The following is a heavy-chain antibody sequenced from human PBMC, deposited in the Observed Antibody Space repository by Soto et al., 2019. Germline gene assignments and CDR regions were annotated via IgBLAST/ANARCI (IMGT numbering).Heavy chain of an antibody. V-gene: IGHV3-30*18. D-gene: IGHD2-8*01. J-gene: IGHJ6*02. CDR3: AKIGLQWSTLGYGMDV. CDR2: ISYDGSNK. Sequence: PGGSLRLSCAASGFTFSSYGMHWVRRAPGKGLEWVAVISYDGSNKYYADSVKGRFTISRDNSKNTLCLQMNSLRAEDTAVYYCAKIGLQWSTLGYGMDVWGQGTTVTVSS. CDR1: GFTFSSYG.